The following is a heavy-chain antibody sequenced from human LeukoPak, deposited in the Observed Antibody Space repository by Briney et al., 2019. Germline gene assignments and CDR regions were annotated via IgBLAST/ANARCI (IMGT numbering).Heavy chain of an antibody. D-gene: IGHD1-26*01. V-gene: IGHV3-74*01. J-gene: IGHJ4*02. Sequence: GGSLRLSCAASGFTFSGHWIHWVRQVPGKGLVWVSIISTDGSITRCADSVKGRFTVTRDNAKNTLYLEMNGLRAEDTAVYFCARDIGRAPDHWGQGTLVIVSS. CDR3: ARDIGRAPDH. CDR2: ISTDGSIT. CDR1: GFTFSGHW.